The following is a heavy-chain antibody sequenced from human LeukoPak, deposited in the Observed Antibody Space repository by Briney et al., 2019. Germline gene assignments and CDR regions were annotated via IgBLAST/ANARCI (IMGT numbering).Heavy chain of an antibody. D-gene: IGHD2-2*02. J-gene: IGHJ6*04. V-gene: IGHV3-15*01. Sequence: PGGSTRLSCAASGFIFSNGWMSWVRQAPGKGLEWVGRIKSRTDGGTTDYAAPVKGRFIISRDDSKNTLYLQMNSLKTEDTAVYYCTTVYCSSTSCYSPRMDVWGKGTTVTVSS. CDR3: TTVYCSSTSCYSPRMDV. CDR1: GFIFSNGW. CDR2: IKSRTDGGTT.